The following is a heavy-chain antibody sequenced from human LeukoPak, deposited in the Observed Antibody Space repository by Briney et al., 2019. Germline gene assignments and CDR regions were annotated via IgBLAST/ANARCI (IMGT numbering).Heavy chain of an antibody. CDR1: GGSISSSSYY. J-gene: IGHJ5*02. Sequence: PSETLSLTCTVSGGSISSSSYYWGWIRQPPGKGLEWIGSIYYSGSTYYNPSLKSRVTISVDTSKNQFSLKLSSVTAADTAVYYCARNLWLWSGYPAHEWGWFDPWGQGTLVTVSS. V-gene: IGHV4-39*01. D-gene: IGHD3-3*01. CDR3: ARNLWLWSGYPAHEWGWFDP. CDR2: IYYSGST.